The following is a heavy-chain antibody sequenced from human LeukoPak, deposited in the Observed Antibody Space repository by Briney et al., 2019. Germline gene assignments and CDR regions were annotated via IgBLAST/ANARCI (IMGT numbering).Heavy chain of an antibody. Sequence: SETLSLTCAVYGGSFSGYYWSWIRQPPGKGLEWIGEINHSGSTNYNPSLKSRVTISVDTSKNQFSLKLSSVTAADTAVYYCARERKKWMGVWGKGTTVTVSS. CDR2: INHSGST. CDR3: ARERKKWMGV. V-gene: IGHV4-34*01. CDR1: GGSFSGYY. D-gene: IGHD2-8*01. J-gene: IGHJ6*04.